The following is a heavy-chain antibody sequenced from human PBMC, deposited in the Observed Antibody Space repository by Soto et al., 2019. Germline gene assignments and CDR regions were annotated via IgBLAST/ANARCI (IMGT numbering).Heavy chain of an antibody. CDR3: ARASSYDSSGYTYSGVDY. D-gene: IGHD3-22*01. J-gene: IGHJ4*02. CDR2: IIPIFGTA. CDR1: GGTFSSYA. Sequence: QVQLVQSGAEVKKPGSSVKVSCKASGGTFSSYAISWVRQAPGQGLEWMGGIIPIFGTANYAQKFQGRVTITADKSTSTAYRELSSLRSEDTAVYYCARASSYDSSGYTYSGVDYWGQGTLVTVSS. V-gene: IGHV1-69*06.